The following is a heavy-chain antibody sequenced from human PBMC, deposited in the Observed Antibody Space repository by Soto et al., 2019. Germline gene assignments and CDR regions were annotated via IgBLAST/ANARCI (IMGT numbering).Heavy chain of an antibody. CDR1: GFTFDAYP. CDR3: VRDDAFDL. Sequence: EVQLVESGGGLVQPGRSLRLSCAASGFTFDAYPMHWVRQAPGKGLEWVAGLAWDGGSIEYVDSVEGRFTISRDNAKNSLYLQMSSLRDEDTALYYCVRDDAFDLWGQGPQVTVSS. J-gene: IGHJ3*01. CDR2: LAWDGGSI. V-gene: IGHV3-9*01.